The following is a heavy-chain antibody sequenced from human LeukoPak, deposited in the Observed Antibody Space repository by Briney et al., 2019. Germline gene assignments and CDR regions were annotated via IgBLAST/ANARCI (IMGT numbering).Heavy chain of an antibody. CDR2: IRYDGSNK. CDR1: GFTFSSYG. J-gene: IGHJ4*02. D-gene: IGHD3-3*01. Sequence: GGSLRLSCAASGFTFSSYGMHWVRQAPGKGLEWVAFIRYDGSNKYYADSVKGRFTISRDNSKNTLYLQMNSLRAEDTAVYYCASQRITIFGVAEYYFDYWGQGTLVTVSS. V-gene: IGHV3-30*02. CDR3: ASQRITIFGVAEYYFDY.